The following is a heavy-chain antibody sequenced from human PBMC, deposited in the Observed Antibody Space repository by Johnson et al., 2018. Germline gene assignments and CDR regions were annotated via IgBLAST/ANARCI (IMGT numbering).Heavy chain of an antibody. CDR2: ISYDGSTK. Sequence: QVQLVQSGGGVVQPGRSLRLSCAASGFTFTSYGMHWVRQAPGKGLEWVAVISYDGSTKYYADSVKGRFTISSNNSKKTLNLQMNSLRAEETAVYYCAKDTEYSSSWYDINYMDVWGKGTTVTVSS. CDR3: AKDTEYSSSWYDINYMDV. CDR1: GFTFTSYG. J-gene: IGHJ6*03. V-gene: IGHV3-30*18. D-gene: IGHD6-13*01.